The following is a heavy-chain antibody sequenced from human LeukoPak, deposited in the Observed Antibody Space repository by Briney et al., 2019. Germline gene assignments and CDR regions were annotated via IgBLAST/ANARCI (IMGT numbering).Heavy chain of an antibody. CDR3: TRQEVGARFDY. CDR1: AFTFSDST. Sequence: GGSLRLSCAASAFTFSDSTIHWVRQASGKGLEWVGRIRGKANDYATGYSASVKGRFTISRDDSKNTAYLQMDSLKTEDTAVYYCTRQEVGARFDYWGHGTLVTVSS. V-gene: IGHV3-73*01. CDR2: IRGKANDYAT. D-gene: IGHD5-12*01. J-gene: IGHJ4*01.